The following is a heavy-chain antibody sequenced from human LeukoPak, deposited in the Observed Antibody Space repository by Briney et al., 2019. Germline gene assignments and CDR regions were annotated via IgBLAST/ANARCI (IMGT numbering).Heavy chain of an antibody. D-gene: IGHD3-22*01. CDR1: GGSISSGSYY. J-gene: IGHJ4*02. Sequence: SETLSLTCTVSGGSISSGSYYWSWIRQHPGKGLEWIGCIYYRGSTYYNPSLKRRVTISVDTSKNQFSLKLSSVTAADTAVYYCARLYDSSGYWDYWGQGTLVTVSS. CDR2: IYYRGST. CDR3: ARLYDSSGYWDY. V-gene: IGHV4-31*03.